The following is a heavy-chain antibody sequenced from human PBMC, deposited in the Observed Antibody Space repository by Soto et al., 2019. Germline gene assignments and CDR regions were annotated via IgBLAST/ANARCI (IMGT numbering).Heavy chain of an antibody. Sequence: EVPLLESGGGLVQPGGSLRLSGAASGFTFSSYAMSWVRQAPGKGLEWVSAISGSGGSTYYADSVKGRFTISRDNSKNTRYLQMNSLGAEDTAVYYCARRSSGWYVDYWGQGTLVTVSS. D-gene: IGHD6-19*01. CDR2: ISGSGGST. CDR3: ARRSSGWYVDY. J-gene: IGHJ4*02. CDR1: GFTFSSYA. V-gene: IGHV3-23*01.